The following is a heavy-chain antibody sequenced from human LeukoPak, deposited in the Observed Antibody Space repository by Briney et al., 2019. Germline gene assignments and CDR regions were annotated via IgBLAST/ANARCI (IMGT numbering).Heavy chain of an antibody. CDR2: IKQDGSEK. CDR3: AKESGSYYDAFDI. J-gene: IGHJ3*02. V-gene: IGHV3-7*04. Sequence: GGSLRLSSAASGFTFSSYWMSWVRQAPGKGLEWVANIKQDGSEKYYVDSVKGRFTISRDSAKNSLSLQMNSLRAEDTAVYYCAKESGSYYDAFDIWGQGTMVTVSS. D-gene: IGHD1-26*01. CDR1: GFTFSSYW.